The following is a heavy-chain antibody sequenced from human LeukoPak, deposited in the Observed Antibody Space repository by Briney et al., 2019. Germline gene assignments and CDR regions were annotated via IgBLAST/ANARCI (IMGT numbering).Heavy chain of an antibody. CDR2: IKQDGSEK. CDR3: ARCYASGSYGIDY. J-gene: IGHJ4*02. Sequence: PGGSLRLSCAASEVTFSSYWMSWVRQAPGKGLEWVANIKQDGSEKYYVDSVKGRFTISRDNARNSLSLQMNSLGAEDTAVYYCARCYASGSYGIDYWGQGTLVTVSS. D-gene: IGHD3-10*01. V-gene: IGHV3-7*01. CDR1: EVTFSSYW.